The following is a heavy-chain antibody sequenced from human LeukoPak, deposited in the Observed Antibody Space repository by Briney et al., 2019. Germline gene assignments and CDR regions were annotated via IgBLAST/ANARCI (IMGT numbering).Heavy chain of an antibody. CDR1: SGSFCCFH. J-gene: IGHJ4*02. Sequence: PSETLSVTCSGYSGSFCCFHWILIRQPPGKGLEWIGEINHSGSTNYNPSLKSRVTISVDTSKNQFSLKLNSATAADTAVYYCPRGHSLRWPRVYYLAFWGQGTLVTVSS. V-gene: IGHV4-34*01. D-gene: IGHD4-23*01. CDR2: INHSGST. CDR3: PRGHSLRWPRVYYLAF.